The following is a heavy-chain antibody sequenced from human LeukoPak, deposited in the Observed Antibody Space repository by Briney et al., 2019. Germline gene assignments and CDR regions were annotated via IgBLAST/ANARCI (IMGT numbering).Heavy chain of an antibody. J-gene: IGHJ6*02. V-gene: IGHV1-2*02. CDR1: GYIFNGHY. CDR2: INPNSGGT. D-gene: IGHD1-14*01. CDR3: ARQRPGYYYGMDV. Sequence: ASVKVSCKASGYIFNGHYIHWLRQAPGQGLEWMGWINPNSGGTNYAQKFQGRVTMTRDTSISTAYMELSRLRSDDTAVYYCARQRPGYYYGMDVWGQGTTVTVSS.